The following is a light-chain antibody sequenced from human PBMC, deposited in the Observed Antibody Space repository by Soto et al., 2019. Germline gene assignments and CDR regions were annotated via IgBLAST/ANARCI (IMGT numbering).Light chain of an antibody. CDR2: DVS. V-gene: IGKV3-11*01. CDR1: QSVSSY. Sequence: EIVLTQSPATLSLSPGERATLSCRASQSVSSYLVWYQQKPGQAPRLLIYDVSIRATGIPVRFSGSGSGTDFTLTISSLEPEDFAVYYCQQRSNWLLTFGGGTKVEIK. J-gene: IGKJ4*01. CDR3: QQRSNWLLT.